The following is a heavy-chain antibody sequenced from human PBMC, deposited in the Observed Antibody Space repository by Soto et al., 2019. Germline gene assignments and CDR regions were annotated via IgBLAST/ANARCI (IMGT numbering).Heavy chain of an antibody. V-gene: IGHV3-43D*04. J-gene: IGHJ6*02. CDR3: AKDYYYGSGSYYTQYYYYGMDV. CDR1: GFTFDDCA. CDR2: ISWDGGST. D-gene: IGHD3-10*01. Sequence: GGSLRLSCAASGFTFDDCAMHWVRQAPGKGLEWVSLISWDGGSTYYADSVKGRFTISRDNSKNSLYLQMNSLRAEDTALYYCAKDYYYGSGSYYTQYYYYGMDVWGQGITVTVSS.